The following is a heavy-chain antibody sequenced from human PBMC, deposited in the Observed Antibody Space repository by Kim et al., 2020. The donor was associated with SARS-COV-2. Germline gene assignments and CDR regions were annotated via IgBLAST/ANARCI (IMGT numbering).Heavy chain of an antibody. Sequence: GGSLRLSCAASGITLTGYWMHWVRQGEGKGLVWVARIDTDGSETFYADPVEGRFTISRDNAKKMVYLEMNSLRLEDPAVYYCVRDRTTWDWGQGNLVTVS. V-gene: IGHV3-74*01. CDR2: IDTDGSET. D-gene: IGHD1-1*01. CDR1: GITLTGYW. J-gene: IGHJ4*02. CDR3: VRDRTTWD.